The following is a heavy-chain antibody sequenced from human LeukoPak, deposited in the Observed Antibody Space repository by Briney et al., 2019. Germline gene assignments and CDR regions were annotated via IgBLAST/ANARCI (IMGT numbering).Heavy chain of an antibody. Sequence: PGGSLRLSCAASGFTFSSYAMSWVRRAPGKGLEWVSAISGSGGSTYYADSVKGRFTISRDNSKNTLYLQMNSLRAEDTAVYYCAKDIVVVPAAMTHFQHWGQGTLVTVSS. CDR2: ISGSGGST. CDR1: GFTFSSYA. J-gene: IGHJ1*01. CDR3: AKDIVVVPAAMTHFQH. D-gene: IGHD2-2*01. V-gene: IGHV3-23*01.